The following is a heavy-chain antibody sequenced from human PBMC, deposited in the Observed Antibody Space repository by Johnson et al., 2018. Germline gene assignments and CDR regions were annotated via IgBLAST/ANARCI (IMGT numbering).Heavy chain of an antibody. Sequence: QVQLVQSGGGVVQPGRSLRLSCAASGFTFSSYGMHWVRQAPGKGLEWVAVIWYDGSNKYYADSVKGRFTISRDNAKNSLYLQMNSLRAEDTAVYYCARDGWGRAYCSGGSCYSGYYYYMDVWGKGTTVTVSS. J-gene: IGHJ6*03. V-gene: IGHV3-33*01. CDR3: ARDGWGRAYCSGGSCYSGYYYYMDV. CDR2: IWYDGSNK. D-gene: IGHD2-15*01. CDR1: GFTFSSYG.